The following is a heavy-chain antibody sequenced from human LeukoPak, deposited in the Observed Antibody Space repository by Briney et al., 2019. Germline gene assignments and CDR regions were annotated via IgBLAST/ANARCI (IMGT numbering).Heavy chain of an antibody. V-gene: IGHV1-24*01. CDR1: GCTLTELC. CDR2: FDPEDFET. CDR3: ATANLTAVTTGVDWYFDL. D-gene: IGHD4-17*01. Sequence: ASVKVSCKVSGCTLTELCIHWVRQAPGKGLEWMGGFDPEDFETIFAQRFQGRVTMTEDTSTDTAYMELRSLRSEDTAVYYCATANLTAVTTGVDWYFDLWGRGTLVTVSS. J-gene: IGHJ2*01.